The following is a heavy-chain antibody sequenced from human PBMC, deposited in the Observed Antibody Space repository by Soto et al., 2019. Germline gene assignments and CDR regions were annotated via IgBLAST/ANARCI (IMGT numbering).Heavy chain of an antibody. CDR1: GFPFSHYG. D-gene: IGHD4-4*01. Sequence: QVQLVESGGGEVQHGRSLRLSCETSGFPFSHYGMHWVRQAPGKGLERVALIAYDGSNNYFADSVKGQFAISRDNSKNTLYQQMHRLRAEDTAVYYCANDLATVSTDYYHSAMDVWCLGTTVRVSS. CDR3: ANDLATVSTDYYHSAMDV. J-gene: IGHJ6*02. V-gene: IGHV3-30*18. CDR2: IAYDGSNN.